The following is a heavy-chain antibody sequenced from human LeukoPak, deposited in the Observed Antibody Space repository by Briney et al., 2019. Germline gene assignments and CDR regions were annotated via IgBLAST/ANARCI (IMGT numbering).Heavy chain of an antibody. CDR2: IYYSGST. Sequence: SQTLSLTCAVSGGSISSGGYSWSWIRQPPGKGLEWIGYIYYSGSTNYNPSLKSRVTISVDTSKNQFSLKLSSVTAADTAVYYCARDKIAAFDYWGQGTLVTVSS. J-gene: IGHJ4*02. D-gene: IGHD6-13*01. V-gene: IGHV4-61*08. CDR1: GGSISSGGYS. CDR3: ARDKIAAFDY.